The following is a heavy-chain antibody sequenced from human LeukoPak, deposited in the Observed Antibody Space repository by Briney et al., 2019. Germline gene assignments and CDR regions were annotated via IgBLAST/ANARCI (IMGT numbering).Heavy chain of an antibody. V-gene: IGHV3-23*01. J-gene: IGHJ6*02. Sequence: GGSLRLSCEASGFTFSDSAMSWVRQAPGKGLEWVSAISGSGGSTYYADSVKGRFTISRDNSKNTLYLQMNSLRAEDTAVYYCAKKEAFCSGGSCYSNGMDVWGQGTTVTVSS. D-gene: IGHD2-15*01. CDR1: GFTFSDSA. CDR3: AKKEAFCSGGSCYSNGMDV. CDR2: ISGSGGST.